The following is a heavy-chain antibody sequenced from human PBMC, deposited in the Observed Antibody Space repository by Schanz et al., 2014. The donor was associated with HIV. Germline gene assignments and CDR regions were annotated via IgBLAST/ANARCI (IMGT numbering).Heavy chain of an antibody. J-gene: IGHJ6*02. CDR2: ISSSGGST. Sequence: EVQQVLESGGGLAQPGGSLRLSCEASGFTFNTYAMAWVRQAPGKGLEWVSTISSSGGSTYSADSVKGRFTISRDNSKNTLHLQMNSLRAEDTAVYYCASFFTGWELLGGYYYYAMDVWGQGTTVTVSS. V-gene: IGHV3-23*01. CDR3: ASFFTGWELLGGYYYYAMDV. CDR1: GFTFNTYA. D-gene: IGHD3-10*01.